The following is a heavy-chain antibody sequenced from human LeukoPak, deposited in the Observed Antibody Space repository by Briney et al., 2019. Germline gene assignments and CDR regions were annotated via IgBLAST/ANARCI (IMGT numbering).Heavy chain of an antibody. V-gene: IGHV4-30-2*01. CDR1: GGSISSGGSY. Sequence: SETLSLTCIVSGGSISSGGSYWSWIRQPPGKGLEWIGYIYHSGSTSYTPSLKSRVTISVDRSKNQFSLKLRSVTAADTAVYYCARDSHAYSYYYMDVWGKGTTVTVSS. CDR3: ARDSHAYSYYYMDV. D-gene: IGHD2-15*01. CDR2: IYHSGST. J-gene: IGHJ6*03.